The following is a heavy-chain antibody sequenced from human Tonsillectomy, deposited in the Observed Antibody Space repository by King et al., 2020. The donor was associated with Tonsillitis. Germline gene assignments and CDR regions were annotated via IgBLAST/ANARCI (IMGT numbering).Heavy chain of an antibody. CDR1: GFTFSNFA. CDR2: IRGSGGNT. V-gene: IGHV3-23*04. J-gene: IGHJ4*02. CDR3: AKGISTVTTPDY. D-gene: IGHD4-17*01. Sequence: VQLVESGGGLVQPGGSLRLSCAASGFTFSNFAMSWVRRAPGKGLGWVSGIRGSGGNTYYTDSVKGRLPISRDNSKNALYLQMHSLRAEDTAVYYCAKGISTVTTPDYWGQGTLVTVSS.